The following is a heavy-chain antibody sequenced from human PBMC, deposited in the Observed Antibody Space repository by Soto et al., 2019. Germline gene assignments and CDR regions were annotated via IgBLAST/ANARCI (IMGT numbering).Heavy chain of an antibody. CDR2: VSYDGSHK. CDR3: AKEMYPRTVLDSSSPWGDY. Sequence: QVQLVQSGGGVIQPGKSLRLSCAASGITFTTYGMHWFLKTPGKGLEWVAVVSYDGSHKYYADSVKGRFTISRDDSKNTLYLQMNGLRVEDTDVYYCAKEMYPRTVLDSSSPWGDYWGQGTLVNVSS. V-gene: IGHV3-30*18. CDR1: GITFTTYG. J-gene: IGHJ4*02. D-gene: IGHD6-6*01.